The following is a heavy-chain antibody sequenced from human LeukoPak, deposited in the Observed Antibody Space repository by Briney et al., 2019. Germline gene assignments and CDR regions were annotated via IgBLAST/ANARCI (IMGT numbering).Heavy chain of an antibody. V-gene: IGHV1-18*01. CDR1: GYTFTSYG. CDR3: ARGPLAGEKRNQYYFDY. Sequence: ASVKVSCKASGYTFTSYGISWVRQAPGQGLEWMGWISAYNGNTNYAQKLQGRVTMTTDTSTSTAYMELRSLRSDDTAVYYCARGPLAGEKRNQYYFDYWGQGTLVTVSS. J-gene: IGHJ4*02. CDR2: ISAYNGNT. D-gene: IGHD1-1*01.